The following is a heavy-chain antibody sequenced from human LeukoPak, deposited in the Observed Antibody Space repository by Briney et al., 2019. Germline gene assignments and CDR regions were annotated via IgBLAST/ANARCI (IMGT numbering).Heavy chain of an antibody. Sequence: GGSLRLSCAASGFTFSSYEMNWVREAPGKGLECVSYISSSGSTIYYADSVKGRFTISRDNAKNSLYLQMNSLRAEDTAVYYCAREEVTMVRGVTTPPDYYYGMDVWGQGTTVTVSS. CDR2: ISSSGSTI. CDR1: GFTFSSYE. J-gene: IGHJ6*02. V-gene: IGHV3-48*03. CDR3: AREEVTMVRGVTTPPDYYYGMDV. D-gene: IGHD3-10*01.